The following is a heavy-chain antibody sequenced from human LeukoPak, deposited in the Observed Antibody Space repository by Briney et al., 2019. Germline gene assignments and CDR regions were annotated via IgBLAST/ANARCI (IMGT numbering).Heavy chain of an antibody. CDR3: ARDGDLDY. D-gene: IGHD4-17*01. J-gene: IGHJ4*02. CDR2: INHSGST. Sequence: SETLSLTCTVSGYSISSSYYWSWIRQPPGKGLEWIGEINHSGSTNYNPSLKSRVTISVDTSKNQFSLKLSSVTAADTAVYYCARDGDLDYWGQGTLVTVSS. V-gene: IGHV4-38-2*02. CDR1: GYSISSSYY.